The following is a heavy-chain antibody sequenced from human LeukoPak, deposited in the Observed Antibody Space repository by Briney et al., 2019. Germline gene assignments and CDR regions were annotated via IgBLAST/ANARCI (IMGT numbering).Heavy chain of an antibody. CDR2: IDASGNP. Sequence: SETLSLTCTVSGDSISSGTYYWSWIRQPAGKGLEWIGRIDASGNPNYNPSLRSRLTMSVDTSKNQFSLNLRFVTAADTAVFYCARGFEYSTSSRLGYYYFYMDIWGIGTTVTVSS. J-gene: IGHJ6*03. CDR1: GDSISSGTYY. D-gene: IGHD6-6*01. V-gene: IGHV4-61*02. CDR3: ARGFEYSTSSRLGYYYFYMDI.